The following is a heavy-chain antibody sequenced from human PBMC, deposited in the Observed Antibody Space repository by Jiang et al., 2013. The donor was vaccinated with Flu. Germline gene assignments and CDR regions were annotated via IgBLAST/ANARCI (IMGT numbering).Heavy chain of an antibody. CDR1: GFTFSTYA. Sequence: QLVESGGGLVQPGGSLRLSCAASGFTFSTYAMNWVRQAPGKGLEWVSTISGSGSDTYYADSVKGRLTISRDNSKNTLYLQMNSLRAEDTAVYYCAKDRRVYYYDSSGYYHGPGYFDCWGQGTLVT. V-gene: IGHV3-23*04. CDR2: ISGSGSDT. D-gene: IGHD3-22*01. CDR3: AKDRRVYYYDSSGYYHGPGYFDC. J-gene: IGHJ4*02.